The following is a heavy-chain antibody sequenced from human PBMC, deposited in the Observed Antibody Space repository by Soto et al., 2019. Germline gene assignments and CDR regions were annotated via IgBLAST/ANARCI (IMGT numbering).Heavy chain of an antibody. V-gene: IGHV4-30-2*01. CDR1: GVSISDGGYS. CDR2: THVSGDT. Sequence: QLQLQESGSGLVKPSQTLSLNCAVSGVSISDGGYSWSWIRQPPGKGLEWIGYTHVSGDTYYNPSLTGRVTLSVDRSRNQFSLNLRSMTAADPAVYYCARSPCYGSKRRFDYWGQGTLVSVSS. D-gene: IGHD3-10*01. J-gene: IGHJ4*02. CDR3: ARSPCYGSKRRFDY.